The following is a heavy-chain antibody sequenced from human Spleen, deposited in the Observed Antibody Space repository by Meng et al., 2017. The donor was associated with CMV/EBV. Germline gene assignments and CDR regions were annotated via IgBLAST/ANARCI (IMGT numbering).Heavy chain of an antibody. CDR1: GFMFSMYS. J-gene: IGHJ4*02. CDR3: ATDPADYYGSGSYWGY. Sequence: GESLRLSCTASGFMFSMYSMVWVRQAPGKGLEWVSSISSSSGYIYYADSVKGRFTISRDNSRNTLNLQMNSLRAEDTAIYYCATDPADYYGSGSYWGYWGQGTLVTVSS. V-gene: IGHV3-21*04. D-gene: IGHD3-10*01. CDR2: ISSSSGYI.